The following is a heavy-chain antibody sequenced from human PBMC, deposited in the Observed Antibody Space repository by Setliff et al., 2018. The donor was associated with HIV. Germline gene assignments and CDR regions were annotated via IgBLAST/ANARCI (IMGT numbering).Heavy chain of an antibody. CDR1: GGSISSGSYY. V-gene: IGHV4-39*02. CDR2: IYHNGIT. Sequence: SETLSLTCTVSGGSISSGSYYWGWIRQPPGKGLEWIGTIYHNGITYYNPSLKSRVTISVDTSKNHFSLKVRSVTAADTAVYYCARGRLETTDDWGQGMLVTVS. J-gene: IGHJ4*02. CDR3: ARGRLETTDD. D-gene: IGHD3-10*01.